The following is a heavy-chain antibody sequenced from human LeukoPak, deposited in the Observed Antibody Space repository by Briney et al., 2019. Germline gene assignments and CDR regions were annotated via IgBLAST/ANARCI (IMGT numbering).Heavy chain of an antibody. J-gene: IGHJ4*02. CDR1: GYSFPSYG. Sequence: ASVKVSCKASGYSFPSYGVSWVRQAPGQGLEWMGWISGYNGNTNYEQKYQGRVTLTTDTSTSTAYMELRYLRSDDTAVYYCASGREGYSLSDFWGQGTLVTVSS. CDR2: ISGYNGNT. V-gene: IGHV1-18*01. CDR3: ASGREGYSLSDF. D-gene: IGHD5-24*01.